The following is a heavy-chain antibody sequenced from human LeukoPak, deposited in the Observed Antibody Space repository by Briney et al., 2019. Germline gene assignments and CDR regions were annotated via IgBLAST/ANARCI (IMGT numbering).Heavy chain of an antibody. CDR1: GFTFSNAW. CDR2: IKSKTDGGTT. V-gene: IGHV3-15*07. D-gene: IGHD3-22*01. J-gene: IGHJ4*02. Sequence: GGSLRLSCAASGFTFSNAWMNWVRQAPGKGLEWVGRIKSKTDGGTTDYAAPVKGRFTISRDDSKNTLYLQMNSLRAEDTAVYYCAREANYYDSSGYYSTFDYWGQGTLVTVSS. CDR3: AREANYYDSSGYYSTFDY.